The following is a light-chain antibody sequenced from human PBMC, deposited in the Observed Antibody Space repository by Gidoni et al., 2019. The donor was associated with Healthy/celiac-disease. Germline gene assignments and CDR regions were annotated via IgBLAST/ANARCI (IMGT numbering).Light chain of an antibody. J-gene: IGLJ2*01. CDR3: SSYTSSSTVV. V-gene: IGLV2-14*01. CDR1: SSDVGGYNY. Sequence: QSALTPPASVSGSPGQSITISCPGTSSDVGGYNYVSWYQQHPGKAPKHMIYEVSNRPSGVSNRFSGSKSGNTASLTSSGLQAEDEADYYCSSYTSSSTVVFGGGTKLTVL. CDR2: EVS.